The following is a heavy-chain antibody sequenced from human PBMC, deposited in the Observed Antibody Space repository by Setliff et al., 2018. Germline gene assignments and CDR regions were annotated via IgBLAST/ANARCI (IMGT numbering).Heavy chain of an antibody. CDR2: IYPGNADT. D-gene: IGHD2-21*01. CDR3: ARRGERFFNWFDP. J-gene: IGHJ5*02. CDR1: GYSFTGYW. Sequence: GESLKISCKGSGYSFTGYWIAWVRQTPGKGLEWMGTIYPGNADTRYSPSFQGQVTISTDTSINTAFLQWNNLKASDTAVYYCARRGERFFNWFDPWGQGTLVTVSS. V-gene: IGHV5-51*01.